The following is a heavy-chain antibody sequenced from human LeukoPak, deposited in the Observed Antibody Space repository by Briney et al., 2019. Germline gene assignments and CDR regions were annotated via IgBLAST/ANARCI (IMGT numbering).Heavy chain of an antibody. CDR2: ISTSGST. D-gene: IGHD3-3*01. CDR1: GGSISSYS. Sequence: SETLSLTCTVSGGSISSYSWNWIRLPAGKGLEWIGRISTSGSTDYNPSLKSRVSMSLDTSKNQFSLKLSSVTAADTAVYYCARARPYDFWSGYGGWFDPWGQGTLVTVSS. CDR3: ARARPYDFWSGYGGWFDP. J-gene: IGHJ5*02. V-gene: IGHV4-4*07.